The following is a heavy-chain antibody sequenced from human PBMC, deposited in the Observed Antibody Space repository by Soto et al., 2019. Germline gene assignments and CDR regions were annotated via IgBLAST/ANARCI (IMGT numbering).Heavy chain of an antibody. CDR2: ISGSGGST. D-gene: IGHD5-18*01. Sequence: EVQLLESGGGLVQPGGSLRLSCAASGFTFSSYAMSWVRQAPGKGLERVSAISGSGGSTYYADSVKSRFTISRDNSKNTLYLQMKSLRAENTAVYYCAKGRSSYGYIFRVLYFDYWGHGTLVTVSS. CDR1: GFTFSSYA. CDR3: AKGRSSYGYIFRVLYFDY. V-gene: IGHV3-23*01. J-gene: IGHJ4*01.